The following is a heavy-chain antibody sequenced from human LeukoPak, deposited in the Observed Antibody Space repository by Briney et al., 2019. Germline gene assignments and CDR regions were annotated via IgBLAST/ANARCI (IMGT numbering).Heavy chain of an antibody. D-gene: IGHD3-22*01. CDR1: RGSISASNYY. V-gene: IGHV4-39*07. J-gene: IGHJ1*01. CDR2: IFYSGST. CDR3: ARVVQSTDSSGFYLPEYFQH. Sequence: SETLSLTCTVSRGSISASNYYWGWVRQPPGKALEWIGNIFYSGSTYYSPSLKSRVTISLDTSRNQFSLKLRSVTAADTAVYYCARVVQSTDSSGFYLPEYFQHWGQGTLVTVSS.